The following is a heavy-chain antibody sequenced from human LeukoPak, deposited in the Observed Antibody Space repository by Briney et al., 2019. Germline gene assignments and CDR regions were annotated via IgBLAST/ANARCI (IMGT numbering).Heavy chain of an antibody. D-gene: IGHD6-13*01. CDR2: LSGDGSTT. Sequence: HPGGSLRLSCAASEFPFSSHWMYGVRQAPGKGLVWVARLSGDGSTTRHADSVKGRFTISRDNAKSTLYLQMDSLRVEDTALYYCARGIASSRSVAIDLWGRGTLVVVSS. J-gene: IGHJ4*02. CDR1: EFPFSSHW. V-gene: IGHV3-74*01. CDR3: ARGIASSRSVAIDL.